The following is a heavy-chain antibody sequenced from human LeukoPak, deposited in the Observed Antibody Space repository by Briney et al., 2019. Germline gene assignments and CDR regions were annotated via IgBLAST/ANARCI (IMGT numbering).Heavy chain of an antibody. J-gene: IGHJ6*03. CDR2: IYSSGRT. CDR1: GGSISSYY. D-gene: IGHD6-19*01. Sequence: SETLSLTCTVAGGSISSYYWSWIRQPPGKGLEGIGDIYSSGRTNYNPSLKSRGTISVDTSKNQFSLKLSSVTAADTAVYYCARDQSSSGWYYYYYYMDVWGKGTTATVSS. V-gene: IGHV4-59*12. CDR3: ARDQSSSGWYYYYYYMDV.